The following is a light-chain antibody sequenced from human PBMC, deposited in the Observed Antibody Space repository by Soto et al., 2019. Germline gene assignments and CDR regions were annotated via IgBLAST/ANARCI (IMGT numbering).Light chain of an antibody. CDR3: QEANNFPYT. CDR1: QDISSW. CDR2: AAS. V-gene: IGKV1D-12*01. J-gene: IGKJ2*01. Sequence: DIQMTQSPSSVSASVGDRVTITCRASQDISSWLAWYQQKPGKAPKLLIYAASSLQSGVPSRFSGSGSGKDFTLTISSLQLEDFATYYCQEANNFPYTFGQGTKLEIK.